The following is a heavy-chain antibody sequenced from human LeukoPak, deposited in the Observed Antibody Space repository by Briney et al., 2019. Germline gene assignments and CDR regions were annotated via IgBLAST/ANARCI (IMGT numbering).Heavy chain of an antibody. CDR2: ISYDGSNK. V-gene: IGHV3-30*18. Sequence: GGSLRLSCAASGFTFSSYGMHWVRQAPGKGLEWVGVISYDGSNKYYAYSVKGRFTISRDNSKNTLYLQMNSPRAEATGVYQCAKDLVAAAKGPDLLFDSWGEGTLVT. D-gene: IGHD2-2*01. CDR1: GFTFSSYG. J-gene: IGHJ4*02. CDR3: AKDLVAAAKGPDLLFDS.